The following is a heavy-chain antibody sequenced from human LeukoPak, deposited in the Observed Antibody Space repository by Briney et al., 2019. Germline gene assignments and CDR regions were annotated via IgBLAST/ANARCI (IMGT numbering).Heavy chain of an antibody. J-gene: IGHJ4*02. CDR2: TYYRSKWHN. V-gene: IGHV6-1*01. Sequence: SQTLSLTCAISGDSVSSNSAAWNWNRQSPSRGLEWLGRTYYRSKWHNDYAVSVKSRITIKPDTSKNQFSLQLTSVTPEDTAVYYCARAEQLLTGVVHFDYWGQGTLVTVSS. CDR3: ARAEQLLTGVVHFDY. D-gene: IGHD6-13*01. CDR1: GDSVSSNSAA.